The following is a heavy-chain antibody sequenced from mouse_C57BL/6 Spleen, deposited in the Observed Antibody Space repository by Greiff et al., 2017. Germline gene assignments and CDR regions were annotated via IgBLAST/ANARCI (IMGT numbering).Heavy chain of an antibody. V-gene: IGHV1-76*01. J-gene: IGHJ3*01. CDR2: IYPGSGNT. CDR1: GYTFTDYY. D-gene: IGHD2-4*01. Sequence: QVQLQQSGAELVRPGASVKLSCKASGYTFTDYYINWVKQRPGQGLEWIARIYPGSGNTYYNEKFKGKATLTAEKSSSTAYMQLSSLTSEDSAVYFCARDYDYDGFYWGQGTLVTVSA. CDR3: ARDYDYDGFY.